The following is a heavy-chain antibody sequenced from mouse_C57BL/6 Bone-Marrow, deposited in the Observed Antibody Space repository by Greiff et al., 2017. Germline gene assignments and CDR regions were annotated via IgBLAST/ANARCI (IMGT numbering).Heavy chain of an antibody. Sequence: QVHVKQPGAELVKPGASVKLSCKASGYTFTSYWMHWVKQRPGQGLEWIGMIHPNSGSTNYNEKFKSKATLTVDKSSSTAYMQLSSLTSEDSAVYYCARSGRLRRYFDVWGTGTTVTVSS. V-gene: IGHV1-64*01. CDR3: ARSGRLRRYFDV. D-gene: IGHD2-4*01. J-gene: IGHJ1*03. CDR1: GYTFTSYW. CDR2: IHPNSGST.